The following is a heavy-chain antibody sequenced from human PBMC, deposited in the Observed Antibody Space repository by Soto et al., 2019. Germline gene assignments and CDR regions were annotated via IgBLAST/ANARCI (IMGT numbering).Heavy chain of an antibody. J-gene: IGHJ4*02. V-gene: IGHV3-23*01. D-gene: IGHD6-19*01. CDR1: RFTFSSHA. CDR3: AKGAWSIAVADSFDY. Sequence: GGSLRLSCAASRFTFSSHAMNWVRQAPGKGLEWVSVISDSGGSTYYADSVKGRFTISRDNSKNTLYLQMNRLRAEDTAVYYCAKGAWSIAVADSFDYWGQGTLVTVSS. CDR2: ISDSGGST.